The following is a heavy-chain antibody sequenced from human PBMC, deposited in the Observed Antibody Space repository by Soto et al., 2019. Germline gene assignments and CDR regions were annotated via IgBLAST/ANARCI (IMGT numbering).Heavy chain of an antibody. V-gene: IGHV5-51*01. Sequence: GESLKISCKGSGYSFTSYWIGWVRQMPGKGLEWMGIIYPGDSDTRYSPSFQGQVTISADKSISTAYLQWSSLKASDTAMYYCARHLGSNLYCSSTSCYTGAHYYYGMDVWGQGTTVTVSS. CDR3: ARHLGSNLYCSSTSCYTGAHYYYGMDV. J-gene: IGHJ6*02. D-gene: IGHD2-2*02. CDR1: GYSFTSYW. CDR2: IYPGDSDT.